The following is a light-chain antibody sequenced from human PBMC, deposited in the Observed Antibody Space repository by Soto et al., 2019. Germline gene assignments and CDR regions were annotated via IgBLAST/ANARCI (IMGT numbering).Light chain of an antibody. CDR2: WAS. Sequence: DIGMTQSPDSLALSLGERATINCKSSQSVLFKSNNKNYLGWYQQKVGQPPKLLIYWASTRESGVPERFSGGGSGTDFTLTISSLQAEDVAVYYCQQYYSSPITFGQGTRLEIK. CDR3: QQYYSSPIT. J-gene: IGKJ5*01. CDR1: QSVLFKSNNKNY. V-gene: IGKV4-1*01.